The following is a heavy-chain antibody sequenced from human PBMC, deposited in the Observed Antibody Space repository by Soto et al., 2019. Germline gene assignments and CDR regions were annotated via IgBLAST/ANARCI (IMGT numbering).Heavy chain of an antibody. J-gene: IGHJ4*02. D-gene: IGHD2-2*01. CDR3: ERRICSSTSCYFYFDY. CDR2: INHSGST. Sequence: SETLSLTCAVYGGSFSGYYWSWIRQPPGKGLEWIGEINHSGSTNYNPSLKSRVTISVDTSKNQFSLKLSSVTAADTAVYYCERRICSSTSCYFYFDYWGQGTLVNVSS. CDR1: GGSFSGYY. V-gene: IGHV4-34*01.